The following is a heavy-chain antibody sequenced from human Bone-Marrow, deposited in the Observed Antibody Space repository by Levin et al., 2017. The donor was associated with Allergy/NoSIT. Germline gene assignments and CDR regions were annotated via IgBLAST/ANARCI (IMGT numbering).Heavy chain of an antibody. CDR1: GFSFRTSGVG. CDR2: IYWDDEK. J-gene: IGHJ4*02. V-gene: IGHV2-5*02. Sequence: SGPTLVKPTQTLTLTCSFSGFSFRTSGVGVGWIRQPPGKALEWLALIYWDDEKHYTPSLTTRLTITKDTSKNQVVLVMTNVNPADTATYYCAHYGDYKRLQTFDYWGQGSLVTVSS. CDR3: AHYGDYKRLQTFDY. D-gene: IGHD4-17*01.